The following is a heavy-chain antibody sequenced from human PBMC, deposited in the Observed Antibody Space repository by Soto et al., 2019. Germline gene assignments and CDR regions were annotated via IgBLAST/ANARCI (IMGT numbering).Heavy chain of an antibody. CDR1: GDTDTNYV. V-gene: IGHV1-69*01. D-gene: IGHD3-16*02. Sequence: QVQLVQSGAEVKKPGSSVKVSCKASGDTDTNYVISWVRQAPGQGLEWMGGIFPKFGTTYSAQKLQDRLTITADESTSTVYMPLSSLRLDDTAVYYCEAEMTFGKLSVVWGPGPTVTVSS. CDR2: IFPKFGTT. J-gene: IGHJ6*02. CDR3: EAEMTFGKLSVV.